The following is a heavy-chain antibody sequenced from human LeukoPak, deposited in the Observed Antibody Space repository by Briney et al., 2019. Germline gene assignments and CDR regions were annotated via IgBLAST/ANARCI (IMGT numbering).Heavy chain of an antibody. Sequence: ASVKISCKACGYTFTSYDMHWVRQAPGQGLEWMGIINPSGDSTSYAQKFQGRVTMTRDTSTSTVYMELSSLRSEDTAVYYCASVLYCGADCYSGRYFFDYWGQGTLVTVSS. CDR2: INPSGDST. CDR3: ASVLYCGADCYSGRYFFDY. CDR1: GYTFTSYD. J-gene: IGHJ4*02. V-gene: IGHV1-46*01. D-gene: IGHD2-21*02.